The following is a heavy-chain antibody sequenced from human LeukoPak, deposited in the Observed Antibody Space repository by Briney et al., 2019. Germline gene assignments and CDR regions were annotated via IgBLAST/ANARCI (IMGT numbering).Heavy chain of an antibody. CDR3: ARGGYSGNDYSSFDI. Sequence: GGSLRLSCAASGFTVSSFFMSWVRQTPGKGLELVSVIHTSGSTNYADSVKGRFTISRHSPKNTLYLQMNSLRTEDTAVYYCARGGYSGNDYSSFDIWGQGTLVTVSS. D-gene: IGHD5-12*01. CDR1: GFTVSSFF. CDR2: IHTSGST. V-gene: IGHV3-53*04. J-gene: IGHJ3*02.